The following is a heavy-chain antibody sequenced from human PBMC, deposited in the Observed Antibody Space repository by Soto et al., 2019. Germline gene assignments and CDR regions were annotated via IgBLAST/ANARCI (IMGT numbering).Heavy chain of an antibody. D-gene: IGHD2-15*01. V-gene: IGHV1-69*08. CDR2: IIPILGIA. Sequence: QVQLVQSGAEVKKPGSSVKVSCKASGGTFSSYTISWVRQAPGQGLEWMGRIIPILGIANYAQKFQGRVTITADKSTSRAHREVSSLRSEDTAVYYCARDDEYVSGGSCYVFDIRGQGTMVTVSS. CDR3: ARDDEYVSGGSCYVFDI. J-gene: IGHJ3*02. CDR1: GGTFSSYT.